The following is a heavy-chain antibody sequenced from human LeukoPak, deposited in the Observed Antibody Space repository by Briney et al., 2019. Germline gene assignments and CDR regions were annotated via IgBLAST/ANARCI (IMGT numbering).Heavy chain of an antibody. D-gene: IGHD3-3*01. CDR2: IYPGDSDT. V-gene: IGHV5-51*01. Sequence: RGESLKISCKGSGYSFTSYWIGWVRQMPGKGLECMGIIYPGDSDTRYSPSFQGQVTISADKSISTAYLQWSSLKASDTAMYYCARQYYDFWSGYYTNFDYWGQGTLVTVSS. CDR1: GYSFTSYW. J-gene: IGHJ4*02. CDR3: ARQYYDFWSGYYTNFDY.